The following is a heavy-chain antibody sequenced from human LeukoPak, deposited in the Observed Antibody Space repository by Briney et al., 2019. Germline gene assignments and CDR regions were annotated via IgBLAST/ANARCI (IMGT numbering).Heavy chain of an antibody. CDR2: INAGNGNT. D-gene: IGHD6-19*01. Sequence: ASVKVSCKASGYTFASYAMHWVRQAPGQRLEWMGWINAGNGNTKYSQKFQGRVTITRDTSASTAYMELSSLRSEDTAVYYCARDKWAVAGRVFDYWGQGTLVTVSS. J-gene: IGHJ4*02. V-gene: IGHV1-3*01. CDR1: GYTFASYA. CDR3: ARDKWAVAGRVFDY.